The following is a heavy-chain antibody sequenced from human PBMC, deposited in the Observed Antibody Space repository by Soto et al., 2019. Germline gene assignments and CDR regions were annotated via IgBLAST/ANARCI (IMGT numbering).Heavy chain of an antibody. CDR3: AHADGGRSLY. CDR2: IYWDDSK. V-gene: IGHV2-5*02. Sequence: QITLKESGPTLVKPTQTLTLTCTFSGFSLTTDRVGVGWIRQPPGEALEWLAVIYWDDSKTYRPSLESRLTITKDTSKNQVALTTTNTDSLDTATYYCAHADGGRSLYWGQGTLVTVSS. D-gene: IGHD1-26*01. J-gene: IGHJ4*02. CDR1: GFSLTTDRVG.